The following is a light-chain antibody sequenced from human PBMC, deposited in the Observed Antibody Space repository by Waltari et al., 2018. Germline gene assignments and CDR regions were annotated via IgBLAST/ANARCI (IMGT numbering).Light chain of an antibody. V-gene: IGKV3-20*01. Sequence: EIVLTQSPGTLSLSPGERATLSCRASQSVGKYLAWYQQKPGQAPRLLVYDASTRATGIPDRFSGSGSGTDFSLTISRLEPEDFAVYYCQKYVNLPATFGQGTKVEI. CDR2: DAS. CDR1: QSVGKY. J-gene: IGKJ1*01. CDR3: QKYVNLPAT.